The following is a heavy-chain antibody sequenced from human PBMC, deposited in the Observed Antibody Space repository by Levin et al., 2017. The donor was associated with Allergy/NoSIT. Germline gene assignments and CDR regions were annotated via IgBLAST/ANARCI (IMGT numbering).Heavy chain of an antibody. Sequence: GESLKISCAASGFTFSSYAMHWVRQAPGKGLEWVAVISYDGSNKYYADSVKGRFTISRDNSKNTLYLQMNSLRAEDTAVYYCAREEGSSWYGRYYYYGMDVWGQGTTVTVSS. V-gene: IGHV3-30-3*01. CDR1: GFTFSSYA. CDR3: AREEGSSWYGRYYYYGMDV. D-gene: IGHD6-13*01. J-gene: IGHJ6*02. CDR2: ISYDGSNK.